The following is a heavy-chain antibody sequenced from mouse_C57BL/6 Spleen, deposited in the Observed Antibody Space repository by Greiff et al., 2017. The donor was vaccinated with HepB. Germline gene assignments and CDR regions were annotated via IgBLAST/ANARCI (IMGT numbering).Heavy chain of an antibody. D-gene: IGHD2-5*01. J-gene: IGHJ2*01. CDR2: IYPGDGDT. Sequence: VQLQQSGAELVKPGASVKISCKASGYAFSSYWMNWVKQRPGKGLEWIGQIYPGDGDTNYNGKFKGKATLTADKSSSTAYMQLSILTSEDSAVYFCARGDSNYYFDYWGQGTTLTVSS. V-gene: IGHV1-80*01. CDR3: ARGDSNYYFDY. CDR1: GYAFSSYW.